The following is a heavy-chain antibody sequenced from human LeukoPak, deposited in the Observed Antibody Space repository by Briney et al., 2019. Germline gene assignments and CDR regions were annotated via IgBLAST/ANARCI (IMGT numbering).Heavy chain of an antibody. V-gene: IGHV4-34*01. J-gene: IGHJ4*02. D-gene: IGHD2-2*01. CDR2: INHSGST. CDR1: GGSFSGYY. CDR3: ARGVYYCSSTSCYYFDY. Sequence: SETLSLTCAVYGGSFSGYYWSWIRQPPGKGLEWIGEINHSGSTNYNPSLKSRVTISVDTSKNQLSLKLCSVTAADTAVYYCARGVYYCSSTSCYYFDYWGQGTLVTVSS.